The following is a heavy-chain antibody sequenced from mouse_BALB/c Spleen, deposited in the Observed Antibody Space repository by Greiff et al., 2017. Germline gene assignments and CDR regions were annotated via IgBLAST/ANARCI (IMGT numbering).Heavy chain of an antibody. CDR3: ARWRSYYFDY. V-gene: IGHV3-2*02. J-gene: IGHJ2*01. CDR1: GYSITSDYA. Sequence: EVQLVESGPGLVKPSQSLSLTCTVTGYSITSDYAWNWIRQFPGNKLEWMGYISYSGSTSYNPSLKSRISITRDTSKNQFFLQLNSVTTEDTATYYCARWRSYYFDYWGQGTTLTVSS. CDR2: ISYSGST.